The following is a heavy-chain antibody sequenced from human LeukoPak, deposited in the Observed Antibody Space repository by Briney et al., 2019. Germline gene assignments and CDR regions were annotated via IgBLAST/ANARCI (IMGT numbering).Heavy chain of an antibody. V-gene: IGHV1-69*05. CDR2: VIPIFGSA. J-gene: IGHJ6*03. CDR3: ARGRGTDFYHYYYMDV. CDR1: GGTFSSYA. Sequence: ASVKVSCKASGGTFSSYAISWVRQAPGQGLEWMGGVIPIFGSANYAQKFQGRVTITTAEATSTAYMELSSLRSEDTAVYYCARGRGTDFYHYYYMDVWGKGTTVTVSS. D-gene: IGHD1-1*01.